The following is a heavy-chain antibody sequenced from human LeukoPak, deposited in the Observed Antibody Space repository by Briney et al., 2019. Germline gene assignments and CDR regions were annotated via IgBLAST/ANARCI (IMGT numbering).Heavy chain of an antibody. J-gene: IGHJ5*02. D-gene: IGHD2-15*01. CDR2: IGSSSSYI. CDR1: GFTFNSYG. Sequence: GGSLRLSCVASGFTFNSYGMHWVRQAPGKGLEWVSSIGSSSSYIYYADSVKGRFTISRDNAKNSLYLQMNSLRAEDTAVYYCAREVVVVVAATRVDWFDPWGQGTLVTVSS. V-gene: IGHV3-21*01. CDR3: AREVVVVVAATRVDWFDP.